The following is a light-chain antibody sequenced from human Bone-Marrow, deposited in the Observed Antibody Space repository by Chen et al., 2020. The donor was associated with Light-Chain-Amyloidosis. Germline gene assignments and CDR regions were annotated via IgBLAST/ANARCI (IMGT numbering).Light chain of an antibody. CDR1: QSVLYSSNNKNY. V-gene: IGKV4-1*01. Sequence: DIVMTQSPDSLAVSLGERATINCKSNQSVLYSSNNKNYLAWYQQKPGQPPKLLIYWASTRESGVPDRFSGSGSGTDFTLTISILQAEGVAVYYCQQYYCAPTFRHGTKVEIK. CDR2: WAS. J-gene: IGKJ1*01. CDR3: QQYYCAPT.